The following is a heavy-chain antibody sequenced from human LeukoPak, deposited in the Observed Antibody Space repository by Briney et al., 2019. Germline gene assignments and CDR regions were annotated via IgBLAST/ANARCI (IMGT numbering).Heavy chain of an antibody. CDR3: ASGYDFWSGQQFDY. CDR1: GGSISSGSYY. Sequence: SQTLSLTCTVSGGSISSGSYYWSWIRQPPGKGLEWIGYIHYSGSTNYNPSLKSRVTMSVDTSKNQFSLKLSSVTAADTAVYYCASGYDFWSGQQFDYWGQGTLVTVSS. D-gene: IGHD3-3*01. CDR2: IHYSGST. V-gene: IGHV4-61*01. J-gene: IGHJ4*02.